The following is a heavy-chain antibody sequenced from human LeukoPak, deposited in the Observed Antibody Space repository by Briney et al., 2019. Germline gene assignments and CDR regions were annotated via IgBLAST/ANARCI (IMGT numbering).Heavy chain of an antibody. CDR2: ISWDGGST. J-gene: IGHJ3*02. D-gene: IGHD5-24*01. CDR1: GFTFHDYT. CDR3: AKAMATSLNDASDI. Sequence: GGSLRLSCAASGFTFHDYTMHWVRQAPGKGLEWVSLISWDGGSTYYADSVKGRFTISRDNSKNSLYLQMISLRTEDTALYYCAKAMATSLNDASDIWGQGTMVTVSS. V-gene: IGHV3-43*01.